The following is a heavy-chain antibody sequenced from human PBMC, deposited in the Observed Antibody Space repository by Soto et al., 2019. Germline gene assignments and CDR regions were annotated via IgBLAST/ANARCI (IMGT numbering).Heavy chain of an antibody. Sequence: SVKVSCKASGGTFSSYAISWVRQAPGQGLEWMGGIIPIFGTANYAQKFQGRVAITADESTSTAYMELSSLRSEDTAVYYCARATIFGVVIIPSHYYYYGMDVWGQGTTVTVSS. D-gene: IGHD3-3*01. CDR3: ARATIFGVVIIPSHYYYYGMDV. CDR1: GGTFSSYA. CDR2: IIPIFGTA. J-gene: IGHJ6*02. V-gene: IGHV1-69*13.